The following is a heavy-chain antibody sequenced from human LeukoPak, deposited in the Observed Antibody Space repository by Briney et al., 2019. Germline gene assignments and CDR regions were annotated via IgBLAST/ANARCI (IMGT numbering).Heavy chain of an antibody. V-gene: IGHV3-23*01. CDR2: ISGSGGST. Sequence: GGSLRLSCAASGFTFSSYAMSWVRQAPGKGLEWVSAISGSGGSTYYADSVKGRFTISRDNSKNTLYLQMNSLRAEDTAVYYCAKKYYYDSSGYADYWGQGTLVTVSS. CDR3: AKKYYYDSSGYADY. D-gene: IGHD3-22*01. CDR1: GFTFSSYA. J-gene: IGHJ4*02.